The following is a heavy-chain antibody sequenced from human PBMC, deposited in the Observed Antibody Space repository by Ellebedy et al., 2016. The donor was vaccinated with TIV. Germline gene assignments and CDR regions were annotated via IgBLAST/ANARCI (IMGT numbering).Heavy chain of an antibody. Sequence: GKSLKISCAASGFSISSHRMHWVRQAAGKGLVWVSHISSDGSDKSYADSVKGRFIISRDNAENTLDLQMSSLRAEDTALYYCARHSGGHGFDIWGQGTMVTVSP. CDR3: ARHSGGHGFDI. CDR2: ISSDGSDK. J-gene: IGHJ3*02. D-gene: IGHD2-21*01. V-gene: IGHV3-74*01. CDR1: GFSISSHR.